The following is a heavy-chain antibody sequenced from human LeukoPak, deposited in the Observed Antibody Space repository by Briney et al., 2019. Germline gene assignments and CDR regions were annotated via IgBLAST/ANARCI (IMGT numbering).Heavy chain of an antibody. D-gene: IGHD4-11*01. V-gene: IGHV4-4*07. CDR1: GGSISNYY. Sequence: SETLSLTCTVSGGSISNYYCTWIRQSAGQGLVWIGRIYTSGSTNYNPSLKSRVTISVDTSKNQFSLKLSSVTAADTAVYYCARVDYTSDYWGQGTLVTVSS. J-gene: IGHJ4*02. CDR3: ARVDYTSDY. CDR2: IYTSGST.